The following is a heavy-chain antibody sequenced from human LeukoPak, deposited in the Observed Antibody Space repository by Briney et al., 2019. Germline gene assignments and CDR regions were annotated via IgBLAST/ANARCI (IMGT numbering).Heavy chain of an antibody. CDR1: GGTFSSYA. CDR3: ARTPADGDFPLYYYYMDV. Sequence: EASVKVSCKASGGTFSSYAISWVRQAPGQGLEWMGGIIPIFGTANYAQKFQGRVTITADESTSTAYMELSSLRSEDTAVYYCARTPADGDFPLYYYYMDVWGKGTTVTVSS. V-gene: IGHV1-69*13. D-gene: IGHD4-17*01. J-gene: IGHJ6*03. CDR2: IIPIFGTA.